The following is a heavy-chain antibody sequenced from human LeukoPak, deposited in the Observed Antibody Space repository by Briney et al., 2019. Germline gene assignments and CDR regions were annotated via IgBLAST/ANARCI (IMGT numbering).Heavy chain of an antibody. CDR3: AKSRGGRYYYDSGGYYYVH. J-gene: IGHJ4*02. CDR2: ISSSGSTI. D-gene: IGHD3-22*01. V-gene: IGHV3-11*01. Sequence: GGSLRLSCAASGFTFSDYYMSWIRQAPGKGLEWVSYISSSGSTIYYADSVKGRFTISRDNAKNSLYLQMNSLRAEDMAVYYCAKSRGGRYYYDSGGYYYVHWGQGTLVTVSS. CDR1: GFTFSDYY.